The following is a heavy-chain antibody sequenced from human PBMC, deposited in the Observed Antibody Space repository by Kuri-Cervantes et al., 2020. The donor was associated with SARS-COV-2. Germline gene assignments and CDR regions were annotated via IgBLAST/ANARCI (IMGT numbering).Heavy chain of an antibody. CDR1: GFTFSSYG. CDR3: RGELLNLDY. D-gene: IGHD1-26*01. J-gene: IGHJ4*02. V-gene: IGHV3-30*02. Sequence: LSLTCAASGFTFSSYGMHWVRQAPGKGLEWVAFIRYDGSNKYYADSVKGRFTISRDNSKNTLYLQMNSLRAEDTAVYYCRGELLNLDYWGQGTLVTVSS. CDR2: IRYDGSNK.